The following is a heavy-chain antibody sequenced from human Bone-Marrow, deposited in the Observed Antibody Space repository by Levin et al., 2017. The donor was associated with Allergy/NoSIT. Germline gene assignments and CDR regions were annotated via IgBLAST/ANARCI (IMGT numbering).Heavy chain of an antibody. CDR2: LSYDGSDK. D-gene: IGHD3-10*01. V-gene: IGHV3-30-3*01. CDR3: ARAFLVRGVILGPDSVEDY. J-gene: IGHJ4*02. CDR1: GFTFCNYA. Sequence: LSLTCAASGFTFCNYAFHWVRQAPGKGLEWLAILSYDGSDKHYADSVKGRFTISRDNTKNMLYLQTDSLRPDDTPVYYCARAFLVRGVILGPDSVEDYWGQGTLVTVSA.